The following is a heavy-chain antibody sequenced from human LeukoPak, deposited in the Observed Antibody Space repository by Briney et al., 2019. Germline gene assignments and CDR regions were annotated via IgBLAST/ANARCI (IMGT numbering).Heavy chain of an antibody. CDR2: ISGSGGST. V-gene: IGHV3-23*01. Sequence: QSGGSLRLSCAASGFTFSSYGMSWVRQAPGKGLEWVSAISGSGGSTYYADSVKGRFTISRDNSKNTLYLQMNSLRAEDTAVYYCAKDQGWLQNLDAFDIWGQGTMVTVSS. D-gene: IGHD5-24*01. CDR1: GFTFSSYG. CDR3: AKDQGWLQNLDAFDI. J-gene: IGHJ3*02.